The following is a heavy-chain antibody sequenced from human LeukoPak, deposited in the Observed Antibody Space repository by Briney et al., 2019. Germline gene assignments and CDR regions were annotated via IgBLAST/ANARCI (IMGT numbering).Heavy chain of an antibody. V-gene: IGHV1-2*02. Sequence: ASVKVSCKASGYTFGSYYIHWVRQAPGQGLEWMGSINPLSGDTDFAQRFQGRITMTRDTSIRTVDMELTRLTSDDTAVYFCAIDAGRSNGYLDYWGQGTLVTVSS. CDR1: GYTFGSYY. D-gene: IGHD6-25*01. CDR2: INPLSGDT. CDR3: AIDAGRSNGYLDY. J-gene: IGHJ4*02.